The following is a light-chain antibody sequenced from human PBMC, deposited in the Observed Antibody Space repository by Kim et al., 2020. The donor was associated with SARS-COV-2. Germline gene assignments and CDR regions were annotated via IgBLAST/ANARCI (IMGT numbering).Light chain of an antibody. CDR3: QQYNSAPWT. V-gene: IGKV1-27*01. CDR1: QGISNY. CDR2: AAF. J-gene: IGKJ1*01. Sequence: AAGGDRVAITCRSSQGISNYLAWYQQKPGKVPKLLIYAAFTLQSGVPSRFSGSRSGTDFTLTISSLQPEDVATYYCQQYNSAPWTFGQGTKVDIK.